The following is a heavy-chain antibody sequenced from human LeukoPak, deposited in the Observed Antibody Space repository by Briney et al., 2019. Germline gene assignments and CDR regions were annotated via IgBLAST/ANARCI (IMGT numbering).Heavy chain of an antibody. CDR3: ARGRSPYSSGWYSQTYFDY. V-gene: IGHV3-21*01. CDR2: ISSSSSYI. D-gene: IGHD6-19*01. Sequence: GGSPRLSCAASGFTFSSYSMNWVRQAPGKGLEWVSSISSSSSYIYYADSVKGRFTISRDNAKNPLYLQMNSLRAEDTAVYYCARGRSPYSSGWYSQTYFDYWGQGTLVTVSS. J-gene: IGHJ4*02. CDR1: GFTFSSYS.